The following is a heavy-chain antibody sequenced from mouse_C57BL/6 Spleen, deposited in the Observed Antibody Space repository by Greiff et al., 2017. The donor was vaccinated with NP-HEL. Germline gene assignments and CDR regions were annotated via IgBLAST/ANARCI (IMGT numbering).Heavy chain of an antibody. Sequence: EVHLVESGGGLVKPGGSLKLSCAASGFTFSDYGMHWVRQAPEKGLEWVAYISSGSSTIYYADTVKGRVTISRDNAKNNLFLQMTSLRYEDTAMYYCARDYDYRFAYWGQGTLVTVSA. CDR1: GFTFSDYG. J-gene: IGHJ3*01. V-gene: IGHV5-17*01. CDR2: ISSGSSTI. CDR3: ARDYDYRFAY. D-gene: IGHD2-4*01.